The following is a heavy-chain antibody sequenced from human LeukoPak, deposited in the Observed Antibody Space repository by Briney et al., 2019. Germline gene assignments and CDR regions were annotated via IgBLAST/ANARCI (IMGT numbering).Heavy chain of an antibody. Sequence: GGSLRLSCAASGFTFSSYAMSWVRQAPGKGLEWVSTISGSGDSTYYADSVKGRFTISRDNSKNTLYLQMNSLRAEDTAVYYCAKDRGGYSYGYYFDYWGQGTLVTVSS. D-gene: IGHD5-18*01. CDR3: AKDRGGYSYGYYFDY. V-gene: IGHV3-23*01. CDR1: GFTFSSYA. CDR2: ISGSGDST. J-gene: IGHJ4*02.